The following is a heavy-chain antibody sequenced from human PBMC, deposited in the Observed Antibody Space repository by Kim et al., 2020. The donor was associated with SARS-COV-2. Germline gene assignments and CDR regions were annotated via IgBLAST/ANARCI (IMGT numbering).Heavy chain of an antibody. CDR2: ISSSSSYI. J-gene: IGHJ4*02. Sequence: GGSLRLSCAASGFTFSSYSMNWVRQAPGKGLEWVSSISSSSSYIYYADSVKGRFTISRDNAKNSLYLQMNSLRAEDTAVYYCARGGKLYCSSTSCYVAYWGEGTLVTVSS. CDR1: GFTFSSYS. CDR3: ARGGKLYCSSTSCYVAY. D-gene: IGHD2-2*01. V-gene: IGHV3-21*01.